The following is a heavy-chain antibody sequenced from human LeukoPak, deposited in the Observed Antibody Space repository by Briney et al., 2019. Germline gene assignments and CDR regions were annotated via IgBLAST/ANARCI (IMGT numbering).Heavy chain of an antibody. Sequence: SETLSLTCTVSGGSINSYYWSWIRQPPGKGLEWIGYIYYSGSTNYNPSLKSRVTISVDTSKNQFSLKLSSVTAADTAVYYCARVGDNDAFDIRGQGTMVTVSS. D-gene: IGHD2-21*02. V-gene: IGHV4-59*01. CDR2: IYYSGST. J-gene: IGHJ3*02. CDR1: GGSINSYY. CDR3: ARVGDNDAFDI.